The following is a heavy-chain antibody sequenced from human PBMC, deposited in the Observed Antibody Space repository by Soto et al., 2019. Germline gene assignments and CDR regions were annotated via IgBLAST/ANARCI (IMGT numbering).Heavy chain of an antibody. CDR3: ARADGDGYSASWGFDP. V-gene: IGHV1-18*01. D-gene: IGHD4-4*01. CDR1: GYTFTSYG. CDR2: ISAYNGNT. Sequence: GASVKVSCKASGYTFTSYGISWVRQAPGQGLEWMGWISAYNGNTNYAQKLQGRVTMTTDTSTSTAYMELRSLRSDDTAVYYCARADGDGYSASWGFDPWGQGTLVTVSS. J-gene: IGHJ5*02.